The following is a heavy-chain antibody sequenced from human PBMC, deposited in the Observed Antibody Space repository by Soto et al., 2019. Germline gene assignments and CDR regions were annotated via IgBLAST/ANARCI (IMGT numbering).Heavy chain of an antibody. V-gene: IGHV1-18*01. Sequence: QAQLVQSGAEVKKPGASVKVSCKASGYTFTSYGIGWVRQAPGQGPEWMGWISANNGYTKYAQKLQGRLTMTTDTSTRTAYMALWILTSDATAVYYCARSNSVSIAVDFYVMDVWGKVTTVTVAS. CDR3: ARSNSVSIAVDFYVMDV. CDR2: ISANNGYT. D-gene: IGHD6-6*01. CDR1: GYTFTSYG. J-gene: IGHJ6*04.